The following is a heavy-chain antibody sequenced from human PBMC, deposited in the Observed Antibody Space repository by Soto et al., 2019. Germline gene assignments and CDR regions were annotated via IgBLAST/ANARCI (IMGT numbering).Heavy chain of an antibody. CDR1: GFNFNDYG. CDR3: AKDMENGYNPYYYYGMDV. V-gene: IGHV3-9*01. D-gene: IGHD3-10*01. J-gene: IGHJ6*02. Sequence: SLRLSCEASGFNFNDYGMHWVRQAPGKGLEWVSSISWNSVSIGYADSVKGRFTISRDNAKNSLYLQMNSLRAEDTALYYCAKDMENGYNPYYYYGMDVWGQGTTVTVSS. CDR2: ISWNSVSI.